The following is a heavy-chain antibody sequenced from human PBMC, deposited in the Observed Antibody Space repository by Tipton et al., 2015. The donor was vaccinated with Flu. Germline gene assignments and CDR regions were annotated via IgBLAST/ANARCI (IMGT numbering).Heavy chain of an antibody. CDR2: ISGSNSGDST. V-gene: IGHV3-23*01. J-gene: IGHJ4*02. CDR3: AKVITMFGVATSFDS. Sequence: SLRLSCAASGFRFSNYAMNRVRQAPGKGLEWVSAISGSNSGDSTHYTDSVKGRFTISRDNSNNTLYLQMNSLRVEDTAVYYCAKVITMFGVATSFDSWGQGTLVTVSS. D-gene: IGHD3-10*02. CDR1: GFRFSNYA.